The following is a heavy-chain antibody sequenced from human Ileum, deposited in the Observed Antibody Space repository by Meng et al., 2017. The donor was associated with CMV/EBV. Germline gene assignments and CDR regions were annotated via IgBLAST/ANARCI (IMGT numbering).Heavy chain of an antibody. CDR2: IYYSGST. J-gene: IGHJ4*02. Sequence: SETLSLTCTVSGGSISSSSYYWGWLRQPPGKGLEWIGSIYYSGSTYYNPSLKSRVTISVDTSKNQFSLKLSSVTAADTAVYYCARVRCSSTSCYLAFDYWGQGTLVTVSS. CDR1: GGSISSSSYY. CDR3: ARVRCSSTSCYLAFDY. V-gene: IGHV4-39*07. D-gene: IGHD2-2*01.